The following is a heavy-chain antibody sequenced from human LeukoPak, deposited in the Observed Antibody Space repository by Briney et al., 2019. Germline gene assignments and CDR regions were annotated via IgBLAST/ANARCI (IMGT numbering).Heavy chain of an antibody. D-gene: IGHD1-26*01. CDR1: GGSFSGYY. V-gene: IGHV4-34*01. CDR3: ARAAGGSYLSYFDY. Sequence: SETLSLTCAVYGGSFSGYYWSWIRQPPGKGLEWIGEINHSGSTNYNPSLKSRVTISVDTSKNQFSLKLSSVTAADTAVYYCARAAGGSYLSYFDYWGQGTLVTVSS. CDR2: INHSGST. J-gene: IGHJ4*02.